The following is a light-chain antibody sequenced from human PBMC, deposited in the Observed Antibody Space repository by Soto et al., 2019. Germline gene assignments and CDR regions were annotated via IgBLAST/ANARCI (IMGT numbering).Light chain of an antibody. CDR3: MQALQSPKT. CDR2: LGS. Sequence: DTVMTQSPLSLPVTPGEPASISCRSSQSLLHSNGNNDMDWNLQKPGKPPQLLIPLGSDRAGGVPDRFSGSGSGTDFTLAISRVEAEDVAAYYCMQALQSPKTFGQGTKVEIK. J-gene: IGKJ1*01. CDR1: QSLLHSNGNND. V-gene: IGKV2-28*01.